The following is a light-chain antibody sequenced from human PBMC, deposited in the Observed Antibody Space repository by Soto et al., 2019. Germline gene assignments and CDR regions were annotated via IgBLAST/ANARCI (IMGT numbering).Light chain of an antibody. J-gene: IGLJ1*01. CDR3: QVWDSSSDPFYV. V-gene: IGLV3-21*02. Sequence: VMTQSPLSLPVTPGQTARITCGGNNIGSKSVHWYQQKPGQAPVLVVYDDSDRPSGIPERFSGSNSGNTATLTISRVEAGDEADYYCQVWDSSSDPFYVFGTGTKVTVL. CDR2: DDS. CDR1: NIGSKS.